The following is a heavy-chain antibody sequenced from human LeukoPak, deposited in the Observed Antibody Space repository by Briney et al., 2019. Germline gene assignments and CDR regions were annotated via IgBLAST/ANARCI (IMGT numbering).Heavy chain of an antibody. D-gene: IGHD3-10*01. Sequence: ASVKVSCKASGYTFTSYDFNWVRQATGQGLEWMGWMNPNSGNTGYAQKFQGRVTMTRNTSISTAYMELSSLRSEDAAVYYCARARRMVRGVITHYYYYYMDVWGKGTTVTISS. CDR1: GYTFTSYD. J-gene: IGHJ6*03. CDR3: ARARRMVRGVITHYYYYYMDV. CDR2: MNPNSGNT. V-gene: IGHV1-8*01.